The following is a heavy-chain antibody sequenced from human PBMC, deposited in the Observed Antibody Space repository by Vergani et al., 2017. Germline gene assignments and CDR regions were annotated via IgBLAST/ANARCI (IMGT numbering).Heavy chain of an antibody. Sequence: QLQLQESGPGLVKPSATLSLTCTVSGGSISSSSYYWGWIRQPPGKGLEWIGSIYYSGSTYYNPSLKSRVTISVDTSKNQFSLRLSSVTAADTAVYYCARRGKGYYDLLTGSSNIYYYYGVDVWGQGP. CDR1: GGSISSSSYY. J-gene: IGHJ6*02. CDR2: IYYSGST. CDR3: ARRGKGYYDLLTGSSNIYYYYGVDV. V-gene: IGHV4-39*01. D-gene: IGHD3-9*01.